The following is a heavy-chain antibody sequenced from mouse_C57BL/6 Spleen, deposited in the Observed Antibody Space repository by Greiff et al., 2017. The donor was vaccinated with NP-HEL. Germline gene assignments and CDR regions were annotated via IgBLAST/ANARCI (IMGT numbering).Heavy chain of an antibody. D-gene: IGHD1-1*01. CDR3: AKNYVSPSSLYWYFDV. Sequence: QVQLQQPGAELVMPGASVKLSCKASGYTFTSYWMHWVKQRPGQGLEWIGEIDPSDSYTNYNQKFKGKSTLTVAKSSSTAYMQLSSLTSEDSAVYYCAKNYVSPSSLYWYFDVWGTGTTVTVSS. V-gene: IGHV1-69*01. J-gene: IGHJ1*03. CDR1: GYTFTSYW. CDR2: IDPSDSYT.